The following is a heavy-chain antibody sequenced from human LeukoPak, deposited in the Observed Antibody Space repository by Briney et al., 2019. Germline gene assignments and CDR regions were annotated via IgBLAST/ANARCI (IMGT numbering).Heavy chain of an antibody. D-gene: IGHD3-16*01. CDR1: GGAFSSASYF. CDR3: ARDPSGQSVGFYMGAGYYFDD. Sequence: SETLSLTCTVSGGAFSSASYFWAWVRQPPGKGLEWIGSIHYSGTTYYNPSLRSRVTILLDTSTNQFSLKFDSVTTADAAVYYCARDPSGQSVGFYMGAGYYFDDWGQGTLLTVSS. V-gene: IGHV4-39*07. J-gene: IGHJ4*02. CDR2: IHYSGTT.